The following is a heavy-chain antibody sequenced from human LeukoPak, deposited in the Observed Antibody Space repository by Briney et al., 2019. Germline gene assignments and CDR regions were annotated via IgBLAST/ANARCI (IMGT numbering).Heavy chain of an antibody. Sequence: ASVKVSCKASGYTFSDYCMHWVRQAPGQGLEWMGWIHRSSGGTKYAQKFQGRVTMTRDTSMRTDYMELRRLTSDDTAVYWCARERESSGPSSLDPRGQGTLVTVSS. J-gene: IGHJ5*02. CDR1: GYTFSDYC. V-gene: IGHV1-2*02. D-gene: IGHD3-22*01. CDR3: ARERESSGPSSLDP. CDR2: IHRSSGGT.